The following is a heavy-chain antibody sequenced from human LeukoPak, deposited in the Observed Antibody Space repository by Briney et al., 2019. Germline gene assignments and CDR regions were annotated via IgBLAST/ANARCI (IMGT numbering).Heavy chain of an antibody. Sequence: GALRLSCAASGFTFSSYCMTWVRQAPGKGLEWVANIKHNGDELNYVDSVEDRFTISRDNAKNSLYLHMTGLRAEDTAVYYCARELRTFDSWGQGTLVTVSS. CDR1: GFTFSSYC. CDR3: ARELRTFDS. CDR2: IKHNGDEL. J-gene: IGHJ4*02. V-gene: IGHV3-7*01. D-gene: IGHD3-16*01.